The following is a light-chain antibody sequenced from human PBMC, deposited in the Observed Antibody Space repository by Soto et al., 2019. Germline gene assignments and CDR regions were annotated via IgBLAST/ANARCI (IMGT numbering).Light chain of an antibody. J-gene: IGKJ3*01. CDR2: AAS. V-gene: IGKV1-27*01. CDR3: QNYNSAPFP. Sequence: DIQMTQSPSSLSASAGDRVTITCRASQDISNYLAWYQQKPGKVPKLLIYAASTLQSGVPPRFSGSGSGTDFTLTISSLQPEDVATYYCQNYNSAPFPFGHGTKVDVK. CDR1: QDISNY.